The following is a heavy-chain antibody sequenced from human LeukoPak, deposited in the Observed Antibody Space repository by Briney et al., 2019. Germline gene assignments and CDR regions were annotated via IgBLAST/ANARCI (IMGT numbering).Heavy chain of an antibody. Sequence: GASVKVSCKASGYTFTGYYMHWVRQAPGQGLEWMGWINPNSGGANYAQKFQGRVTMTRDTSISTAYVELSSLRSEDTAVYYCARDPIAAAGFSEDYWGQGTLVTVSS. CDR3: ARDPIAAAGFSEDY. D-gene: IGHD6-13*01. CDR2: INPNSGGA. CDR1: GYTFTGYY. J-gene: IGHJ4*02. V-gene: IGHV1-2*02.